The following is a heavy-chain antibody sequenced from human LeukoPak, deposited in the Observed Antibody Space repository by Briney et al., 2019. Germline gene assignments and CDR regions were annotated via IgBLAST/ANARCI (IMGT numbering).Heavy chain of an antibody. CDR3: AKGQRFYGEYYFDY. V-gene: IGHV3-23*01. CDR2: FRGSGAAT. J-gene: IGHJ4*02. CDR1: GFTFSSYE. Sequence: AGSLRLSCAASGFTFSSYEMNWVRQAPGKGLKWVSGFRGSGAATFYADSAKGRFTISRDNSKNTLYLQMNSLRAEDTAVYYCAKGQRFYGEYYFDYWGQGTLVTVSS. D-gene: IGHD4-17*01.